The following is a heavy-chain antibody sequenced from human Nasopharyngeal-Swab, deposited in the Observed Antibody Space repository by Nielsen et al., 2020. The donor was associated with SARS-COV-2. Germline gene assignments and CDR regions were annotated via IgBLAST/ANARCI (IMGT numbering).Heavy chain of an antibody. CDR2: INHDGSQK. J-gene: IGHJ1*01. CDR1: DFTFSHYW. D-gene: IGHD6-13*01. V-gene: IGHV3-7*01. Sequence: GGSLRLSCGASDFTFSHYWMSWVRQAPGKGLEWVANINHDGSQKYYVDSVKGRFTISRDNSKNSIYLQMDRLRVGDTAVYYCARESSAADYWGQGTLVTVSS. CDR3: ARESSAADY.